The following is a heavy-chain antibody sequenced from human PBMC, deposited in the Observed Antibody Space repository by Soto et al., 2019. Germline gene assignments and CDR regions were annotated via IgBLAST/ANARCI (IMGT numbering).Heavy chain of an antibody. V-gene: IGHV3-30*18. CDR2: ISYDGSNK. D-gene: IGHD6-13*01. Sequence: GGSLRLSCAASGFTFSSYGMHWVRQAPGKGLEWVAVISYDGSNKYYADSVKGRFTISRDNSKNTLYLQMNSLRAEDTAVYYCAKDIRVFSSSWSGSNFDYWGQGTLVTVSS. CDR3: AKDIRVFSSSWSGSNFDY. J-gene: IGHJ4*02. CDR1: GFTFSSYG.